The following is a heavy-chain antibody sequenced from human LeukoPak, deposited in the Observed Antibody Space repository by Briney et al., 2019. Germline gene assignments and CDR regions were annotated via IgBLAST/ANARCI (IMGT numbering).Heavy chain of an antibody. CDR3: ARHPTYSSGWFDY. V-gene: IGHV4-34*01. Sequence: PSETLSLTCAVYVGSSSGYYWSWIRQPPGKGLEWIGEINHSGSTNYNPSLKSRVTISVDTSKNQFSLKLSSVTAADTAVYYCARHPTYSSGWFDYWGQGTLVTVSS. CDR2: INHSGST. CDR1: VGSSSGYY. D-gene: IGHD6-19*01. J-gene: IGHJ4*02.